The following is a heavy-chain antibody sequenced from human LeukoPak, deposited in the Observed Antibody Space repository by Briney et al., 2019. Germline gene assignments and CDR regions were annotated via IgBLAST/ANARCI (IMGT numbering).Heavy chain of an antibody. J-gene: IGHJ4*02. CDR1: GFTFISYA. Sequence: PGGSLRLSCVASGFTFISYAMSWVRQAPGKGLEWVSGISGSGGSTYYADSVKGRFTISRDNSKNTLFLQMNSLRAEDTAVYYCAKETYSSGWYPYFDYWGQGTLVTVSS. CDR2: ISGSGGST. V-gene: IGHV3-23*01. CDR3: AKETYSSGWYPYFDY. D-gene: IGHD6-19*01.